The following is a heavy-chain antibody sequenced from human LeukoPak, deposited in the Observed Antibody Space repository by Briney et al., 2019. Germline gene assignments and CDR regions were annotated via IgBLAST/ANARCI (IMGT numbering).Heavy chain of an antibody. V-gene: IGHV3-21*01. J-gene: IGHJ4*02. D-gene: IGHD5-18*01. CDR1: GFTFSSYS. CDR2: ISSSSSYI. Sequence: GGSLRLSCAASGFTFSSYSMNWVRQAPGKGLEWVAPISSSSSYIYYADSVKGRFTISRDNAKYSLYLQMISLRAEDTAVYYCARDRETGYSYAPSGIDYWGQGTLVTVSS. CDR3: ARDRETGYSYAPSGIDY.